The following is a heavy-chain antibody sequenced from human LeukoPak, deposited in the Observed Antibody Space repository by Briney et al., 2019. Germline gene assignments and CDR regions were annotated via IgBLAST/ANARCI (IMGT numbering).Heavy chain of an antibody. CDR3: VRTPPNWGFDY. CDR2: MSPNSSDT. D-gene: IGHD7-27*01. V-gene: IGHV1-8*01. J-gene: IGHJ4*02. Sequence: ASVKVSCKASGHTFTTHDINWVRQATGQGLEWLGWMSPNSSDTGYAQKFQGRVTMTSDSSISTAYMELSSLRSEDTAIYYCVRTPPNWGFDYWGQGTLVTVSS. CDR1: GHTFTTHD.